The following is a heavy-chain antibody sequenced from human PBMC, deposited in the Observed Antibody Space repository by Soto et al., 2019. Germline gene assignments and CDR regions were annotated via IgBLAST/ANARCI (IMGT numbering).Heavy chain of an antibody. D-gene: IGHD3-3*01. CDR1: GFSLSTSGVG. V-gene: IGHV2-5*01. J-gene: IGHJ5*02. Sequence: SGPTLVNPTQTLTLTCTFSGFSLSTSGVGVGWIRQPPGKALEWLALIYWNDDKRYSPSLKSRLTITKDTSKNQVVLTMTNMDPVDTATYYCAHRYYDFWSDPGGFDHWRQRTLVTVSS. CDR2: IYWNDDK. CDR3: AHRYYDFWSDPGGFDH.